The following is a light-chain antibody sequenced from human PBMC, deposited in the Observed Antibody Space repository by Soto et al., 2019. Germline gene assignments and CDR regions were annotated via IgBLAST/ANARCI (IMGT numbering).Light chain of an antibody. Sequence: QSALTQPRSLSGSPGQSVTISCTGTRSDVGGYKYVSWYQHHPGKAPKVMIYDVTKRPSGVPDRCSGSKSGNTASLTISGLQAEDEADYYCCSYAGTYTWVFGGGTKLTVL. CDR2: DVT. V-gene: IGLV2-11*01. CDR3: CSYAGTYTWV. J-gene: IGLJ3*02. CDR1: RSDVGGYKY.